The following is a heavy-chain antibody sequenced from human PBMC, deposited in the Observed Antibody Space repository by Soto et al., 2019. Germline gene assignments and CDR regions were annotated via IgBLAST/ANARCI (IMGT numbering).Heavy chain of an antibody. CDR1: GFTFSSYS. D-gene: IGHD2-2*01. J-gene: IGHJ6*02. V-gene: IGHV3-48*02. Sequence: EVQLVESGGGLVQPGGSLRLSGAGPGFTFSSYSMNWVRQAPGKGLEWVSYISNSSSTIYYADSVKGRFTISSDNAKNSLYLQTNSLRDEDTAVYYCARDSPGRYCSSTSCPRMDVWGQGTTVTVSS. CDR3: ARDSPGRYCSSTSCPRMDV. CDR2: ISNSSSTI.